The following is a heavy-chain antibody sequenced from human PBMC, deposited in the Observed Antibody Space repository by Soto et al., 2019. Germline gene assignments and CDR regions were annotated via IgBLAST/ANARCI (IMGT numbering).Heavy chain of an antibody. Sequence: SETLSLTCVVSGGSISSGGYSWSWIRQPPGKGLEWIGYIHHSGSTYHNPSLKSRVTISVDTSKNQFSLKLSSVTAADTAVYYCARSRYSGYDSLDYWGQGTLVTVSS. J-gene: IGHJ4*02. D-gene: IGHD5-12*01. V-gene: IGHV4-30-2*01. CDR1: GGSISSGGYS. CDR2: IHHSGST. CDR3: ARSRYSGYDSLDY.